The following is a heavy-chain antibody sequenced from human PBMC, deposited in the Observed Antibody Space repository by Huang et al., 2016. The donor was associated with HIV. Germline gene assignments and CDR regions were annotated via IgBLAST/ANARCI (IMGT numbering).Heavy chain of an antibody. CDR3: ARPLTGTTALGY. V-gene: IGHV4-39*01. CDR1: GSSISSSYY. Sequence: QLQLQESGPGLVKPSETLSLTCTVSGSSISSSYYWGWIRQPPVKGLDWIGNIYYSGNISYNPSLKSRVTISVDTSKNHISLKVDSVTATDTAVYYCARPLTGTTALGYWGQGTLVTVSS. D-gene: IGHD1-20*01. CDR2: IYYSGNI. J-gene: IGHJ4*02.